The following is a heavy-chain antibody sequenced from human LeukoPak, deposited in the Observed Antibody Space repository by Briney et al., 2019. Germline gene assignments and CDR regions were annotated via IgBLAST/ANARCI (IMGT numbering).Heavy chain of an antibody. CDR3: AREGLAARRGAFDI. Sequence: SETLSLTCTVSGGSISTITYYWGWIRQPPGKGLEWVGHMYYRGNTFYNPSLKSRVTISVDTSKNQFSLNLKSVTAADTAIYYCAREGLAARRGAFDIWGQGTVVSVSS. J-gene: IGHJ3*02. CDR2: MYYRGNT. CDR1: GGSISTITYY. V-gene: IGHV4-39*07. D-gene: IGHD6-6*01.